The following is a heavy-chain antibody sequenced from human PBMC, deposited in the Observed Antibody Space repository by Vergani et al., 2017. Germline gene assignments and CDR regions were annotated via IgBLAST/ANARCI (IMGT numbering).Heavy chain of an antibody. V-gene: IGHV3-21*01. CDR3: ARENAVTSTFDY. Sequence: EVQLLESGGGLVQPGGSLRLSCAASGLTFSSYAMSWVRQAPGKGLEWVSSISSSSSYIYYADSVKGRFTISRDNAKNSLYLQMNSLRAEDTAVYYCARENAVTSTFDYWGQGTLVTVSS. J-gene: IGHJ4*02. CDR1: GLTFSSYA. D-gene: IGHD4-17*01. CDR2: ISSSSSYI.